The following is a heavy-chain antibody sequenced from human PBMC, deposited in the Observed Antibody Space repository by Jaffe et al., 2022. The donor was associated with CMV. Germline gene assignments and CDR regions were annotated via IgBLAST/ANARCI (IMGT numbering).Heavy chain of an antibody. CDR1: GGSINSYH. CDR3: ARGRWLAPPFLQYYYGMDG. CDR2: IYYNGST. D-gene: IGHD6-19*01. Sequence: QMQLQESGPGLVKPSETLSLTCTVSGGSINSYHWNWIRQSPGKGLEWIGYIYYNGSTNYNPSLKSRVTISVDTSKKRFSLKVKSVTAADTAVYYCARGRWLAPPFLQYYYGMDGWGQGTTVTVSS. J-gene: IGHJ6*02. V-gene: IGHV4-59*01.